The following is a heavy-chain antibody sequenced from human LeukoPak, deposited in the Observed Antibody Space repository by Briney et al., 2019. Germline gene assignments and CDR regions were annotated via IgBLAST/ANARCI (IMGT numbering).Heavy chain of an antibody. CDR2: INSDGSST. J-gene: IGHJ4*02. CDR3: ASHCSSTSCLDY. Sequence: GGSLRLSCAVFGFTFSSYWMHWVRQAPGKGLVWVSRINSDGSSTSCADSVKGRFTISRDNAKNTLYLQMNSLRVEDTAVYYCASHCSSTSCLDYWGQGTLVTVSS. CDR1: GFTFSSYW. V-gene: IGHV3-74*01. D-gene: IGHD2-2*01.